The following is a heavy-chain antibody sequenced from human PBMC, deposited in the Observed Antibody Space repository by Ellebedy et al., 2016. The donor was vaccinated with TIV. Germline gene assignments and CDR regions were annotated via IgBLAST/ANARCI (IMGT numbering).Heavy chain of an antibody. Sequence: GESLKISCVASGFIFSNYNMNWVRQSPGKGLEWVSSIRSTGSDKYYAESEKGRFTISRDNAQNTLFLQMTSLRVEDTAVYYCARGWSTPDSWGQGTLVIVSS. V-gene: IGHV3-21*06. J-gene: IGHJ4*02. CDR3: ARGWSTPDS. CDR1: GFIFSNYN. D-gene: IGHD2-15*01. CDR2: IRSTGSDK.